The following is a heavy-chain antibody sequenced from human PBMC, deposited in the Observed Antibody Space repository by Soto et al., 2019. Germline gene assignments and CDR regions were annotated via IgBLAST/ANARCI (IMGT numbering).Heavy chain of an antibody. Sequence: NPSETLSLTCTVSGDSINGYYWSWIRQSPGKGLQWIGYVYYTGSTNYNPSLRGRVTISVDMSQNQFSLQLSSVTAADTAVYFCAKYRRTDAEGYTFDYWGQGALVTVSS. CDR1: GDSINGYY. J-gene: IGHJ4*02. CDR3: AKYRRTDAEGYTFDY. V-gene: IGHV4-59*12. CDR2: VYYTGST. D-gene: IGHD2-15*01.